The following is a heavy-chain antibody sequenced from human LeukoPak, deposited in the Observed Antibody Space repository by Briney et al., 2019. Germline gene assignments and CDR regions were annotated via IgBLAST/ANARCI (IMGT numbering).Heavy chain of an antibody. J-gene: IGHJ5*02. V-gene: IGHV4-4*02. CDR3: ASFCGGDCYSEPSPWFDH. CDR2: IYHSGST. CDR1: GGSISSSNW. D-gene: IGHD2-21*02. Sequence: PSETLSLTCAVSGGSISSSNWWSWVRQPPGKGLEWIGEIYHSGSTNYNPSLKSRVTISVDKSKNQFSLKLSSVTAADTAVYYCASFCGGDCYSEPSPWFDHWGQGTLVTVSS.